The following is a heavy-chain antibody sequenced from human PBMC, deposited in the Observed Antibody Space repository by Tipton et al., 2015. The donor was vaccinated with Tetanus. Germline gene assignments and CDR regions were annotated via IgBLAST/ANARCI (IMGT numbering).Heavy chain of an antibody. Sequence: GLVKPSETLSLTCGVFGDYLSDYYWTWVRQPPGKGLEWIGEIQRGGSTNYNPSLKSRVTMSVDTSKKDFSGRLTSVTAADTAVYYCARLREIVSRSGWAFDYWGQGILVTVSS. CDR3: ARLREIVSRSGWAFDY. J-gene: IGHJ4*02. V-gene: IGHV4-34*01. D-gene: IGHD5/OR15-5a*01. CDR2: IQRGGST. CDR1: GDYLSDYY.